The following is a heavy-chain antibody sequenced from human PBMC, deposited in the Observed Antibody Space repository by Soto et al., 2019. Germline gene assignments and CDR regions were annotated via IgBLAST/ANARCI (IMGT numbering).Heavy chain of an antibody. V-gene: IGHV3-23*01. D-gene: IGHD4-17*01. CDR2: ISGSGGST. CDR1: GFTFSSYA. J-gene: IGHJ4*02. CDR3: AKVAGSYGGNTGPCDY. Sequence: EVHLLESGGGLVQPGGSLRLSCAASGFTFSSYAMNWVRQAPGKGLEWVSSISGSGGSTYYADSVKGRFIISRDNSENTLFLQMNSLRAEDTAVYYCAKVAGSYGGNTGPCDYWGQGTLVTVSS.